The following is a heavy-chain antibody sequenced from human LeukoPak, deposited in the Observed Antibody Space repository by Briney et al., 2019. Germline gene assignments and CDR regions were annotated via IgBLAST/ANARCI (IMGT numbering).Heavy chain of an antibody. D-gene: IGHD2-2*01. V-gene: IGHV4-39*01. CDR2: IYYSGST. CDR1: GGSISSSSYY. CDR3: ASLVVVVPAATYYFDY. J-gene: IGHJ4*02. Sequence: SETLTLTCTVYGGSISSSSYYWGWIRQPPGKGLEGIGSIYYSGSTYYNPSLKSRVTTSVDTSKNQFSLKLSSVTAADTAVYYCASLVVVVPAATYYFDYWGQGTLVTVSS.